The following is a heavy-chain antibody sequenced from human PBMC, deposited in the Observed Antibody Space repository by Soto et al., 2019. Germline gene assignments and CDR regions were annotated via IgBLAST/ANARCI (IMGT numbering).Heavy chain of an antibody. Sequence: GASVKVSCKASGYTFTSYDINWVRQATGQGLEWMGWMNPNSGNTGYAQKFQGSVTMTRNTSISTAYMELSSLRSEDTAVYYCARSRVGYYDFWSGPEDAFDIWGQGTMVTVSS. CDR2: MNPNSGNT. CDR3: ARSRVGYYDFWSGPEDAFDI. V-gene: IGHV1-8*01. CDR1: GYTFTSYD. J-gene: IGHJ3*02. D-gene: IGHD3-3*01.